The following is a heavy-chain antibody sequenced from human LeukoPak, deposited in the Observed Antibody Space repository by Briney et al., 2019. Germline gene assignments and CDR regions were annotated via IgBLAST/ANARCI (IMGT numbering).Heavy chain of an antibody. CDR1: GGSFSGYY. D-gene: IGHD3-3*01. V-gene: IGHV4-34*01. J-gene: IGHJ4*02. CDR2: INHSGST. Sequence: SETLSLTCAVYGGSFSGYYWSWIRQPPGKGLEWIGEINHSGSTNYNPSLKSRVTISVDTSKNQFSLKLSSVTAADTAVYYCARLGPRNYDFWSGYDQKDDYWGRGTLVTVSS. CDR3: ARLGPRNYDFWSGYDQKDDY.